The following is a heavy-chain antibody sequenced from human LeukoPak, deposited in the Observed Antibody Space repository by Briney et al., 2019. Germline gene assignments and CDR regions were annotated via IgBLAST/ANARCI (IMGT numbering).Heavy chain of an antibody. J-gene: IGHJ4*02. V-gene: IGHV4-34*01. CDR3: ARGVITFGGVIVYYFDY. CDR2: INHSGST. Sequence: SETLSLTCAVYGGSFSGYYWSWIRQPPGKGLEWIGEINHSGSTNYNPSLKSRVTISVDTSKNQFSLKLSSVTAADTAVYYCARGVITFGGVIVYYFDYWGQGTLVTVSS. D-gene: IGHD3-16*02. CDR1: GGSFSGYY.